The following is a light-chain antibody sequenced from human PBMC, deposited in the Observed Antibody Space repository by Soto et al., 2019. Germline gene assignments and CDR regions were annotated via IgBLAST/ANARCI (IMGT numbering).Light chain of an antibody. CDR1: QFVTNN. J-gene: IGKJ2*01. Sequence: EIVLTQSPATLSLSPGERATLSCRASQFVTNNVAWYQQKGGQAPRLLISGASSRATGIPVRFSGSGSGTEFTLTISGLQSEDFAVYYCHQYDTWPSFGQGTKLQIK. CDR3: HQYDTWPS. CDR2: GAS. V-gene: IGKV3-15*01.